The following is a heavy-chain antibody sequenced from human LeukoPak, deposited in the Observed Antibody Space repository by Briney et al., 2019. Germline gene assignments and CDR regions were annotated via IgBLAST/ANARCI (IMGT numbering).Heavy chain of an antibody. V-gene: IGHV2-70*11. CDR3: ARDSGYYFLFDY. D-gene: IGHD3-22*01. Sequence: ESGPALVKPTQTLTLTCTFSGFSLSTSGMCVSWIRQPPGKALEWLARIDWDDDKYYSTSLKTRLTISKDTSKNLVVLTMTNMDPVDTATYYCARDSGYYFLFDYWGQGTLVTVSS. J-gene: IGHJ4*02. CDR1: GFSLSTSGMC. CDR2: IDWDDDK.